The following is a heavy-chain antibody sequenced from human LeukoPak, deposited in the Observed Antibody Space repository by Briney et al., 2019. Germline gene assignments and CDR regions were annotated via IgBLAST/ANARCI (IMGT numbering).Heavy chain of an antibody. Sequence: GRSLRLSCAASGFTFSSYAMHWVRQAPGKGLEWVAVISYDGSNKYYADSVKGRFTISRDNSKNTLYLQMNSLRAEDTAVYYCARDLGSYGSGSSDSFDYWGQGTLVTVSS. D-gene: IGHD3-10*01. J-gene: IGHJ4*02. V-gene: IGHV3-30*04. CDR1: GFTFSSYA. CDR2: ISYDGSNK. CDR3: ARDLGSYGSGSSDSFDY.